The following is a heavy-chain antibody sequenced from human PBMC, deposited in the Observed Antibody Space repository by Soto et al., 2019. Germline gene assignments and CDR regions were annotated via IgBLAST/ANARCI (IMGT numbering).Heavy chain of an antibody. CDR2: IWYDGSNK. D-gene: IGHD3-16*01. J-gene: IGHJ4*02. V-gene: IGHV3-33*01. CDR3: ARDGGSHGPSYFDS. Sequence: VQLVESGGGVVQPGTSLRLSCVASGSTFSNYGMHWVRQAPGKGPQWVAVIWYDGSNKFYGESVKGRFTISRDNSKNALYLDINCLRAEDTAVYYCARDGGSHGPSYFDSWGQGSLVIVSS. CDR1: GSTFSNYG.